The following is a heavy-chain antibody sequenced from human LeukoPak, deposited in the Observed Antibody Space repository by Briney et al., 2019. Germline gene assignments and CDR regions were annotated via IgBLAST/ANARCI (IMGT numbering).Heavy chain of an antibody. J-gene: IGHJ4*02. CDR2: KDDSGNT. CDR1: GGLFNIQH. CDR3: ARGGLKDEVLNYFDY. D-gene: IGHD4/OR15-4a*01. V-gene: IGHV4-59*11. Sequence: GALYLLSIVRGGLFNIQHCSGVLQAPGKGLEWIWYKDDSGNTNFYPSLKSRVTISVDPSKNPVSLKLSSVTAEDTAVYYCARGGLKDEVLNYFDYWGQGTLVTVSS.